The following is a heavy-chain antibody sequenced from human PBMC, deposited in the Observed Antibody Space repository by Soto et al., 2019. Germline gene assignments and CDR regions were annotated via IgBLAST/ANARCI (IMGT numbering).Heavy chain of an antibody. CDR3: ARGGAMGVDY. D-gene: IGHD1-26*01. CDR2: IYFDGITT. V-gene: IGHV3-74*01. Sequence: EVQLVESGGGVVQPGGSLRLSCPASGFTFNTHWMHWVRQAPGKGLVWVSRIYFDGITTNYADSVKGLLTVSRDNAKHTLYLHVNTLRDEDTAVYYCARGGAMGVDYWGQRTLVTVSA. J-gene: IGHJ4*02. CDR1: GFTFNTHW.